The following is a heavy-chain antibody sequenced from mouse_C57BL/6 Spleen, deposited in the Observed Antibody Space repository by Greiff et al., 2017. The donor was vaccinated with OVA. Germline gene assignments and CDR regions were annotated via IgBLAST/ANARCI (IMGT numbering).Heavy chain of an antibody. J-gene: IGHJ2*01. CDR1: GYTFTGYW. V-gene: IGHV1-9*01. Sequence: VQLQQSGAELMKPGASVKLSCKATGYTFTGYWIEWVKQRPGHGLEWLGEILPGSGSPTYNEKFKGKATFTAAASSNTAYMQLSSLTTEDSAIYYCARATAQATGEYYFDYWGQGTTLTVSS. D-gene: IGHD1-2*01. CDR3: ARATAQATGEYYFDY. CDR2: ILPGSGSP.